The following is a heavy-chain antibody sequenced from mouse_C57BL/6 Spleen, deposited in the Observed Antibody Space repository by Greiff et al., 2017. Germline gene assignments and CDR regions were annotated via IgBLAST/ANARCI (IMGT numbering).Heavy chain of an antibody. CDR3: ARSGAYFDY. CDR1: GYTFTDYY. V-gene: IGHV1-76*01. CDR2: IYPGSGNT. Sequence: VQLQQSGAELVRPGASVKLSCKASGYTFTDYYINWVKQRPGQGLAWIARIYPGSGNTYYNEKFKGKATLTAEKSSSSAYMQLSSLTYEESAVYSCARSGAYFDYWGQGTTLTVSS. D-gene: IGHD4-1*01. J-gene: IGHJ2*01.